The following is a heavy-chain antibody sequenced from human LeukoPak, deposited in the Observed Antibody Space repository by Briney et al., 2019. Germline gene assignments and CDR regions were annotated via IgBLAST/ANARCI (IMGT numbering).Heavy chain of an antibody. CDR3: ARRMVYAYFDY. Sequence: SETLSLTCTVSGGSISSSSYYWSWVRQPPGKGLEWIGEINHSGSTNYNPSLKSRVTISVDTSKNQFSLKLSSVTAADTAVYYCARRMVYAYFDYWGQGTLVTVSS. CDR1: GGSISSSSYY. J-gene: IGHJ4*02. V-gene: IGHV4-39*07. CDR2: INHSGST. D-gene: IGHD2-8*01.